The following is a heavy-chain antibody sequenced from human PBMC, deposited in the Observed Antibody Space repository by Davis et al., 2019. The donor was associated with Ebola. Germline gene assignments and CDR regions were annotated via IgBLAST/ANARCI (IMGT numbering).Heavy chain of an antibody. V-gene: IGHV6-1*01. CDR2: IYYRSKWYS. CDR3: ARDHCSGGSCYLMDWFDP. D-gene: IGHD2-15*01. CDR1: GDSVSSNSAA. Sequence: QTLSLTCAISGDSVSSNSAAWNWIRQSPSRGLEWLGRIYYRSKWYSDYAVSVKSRITINPDTSKNQFSLQLNSVTPEDTAVYYCARDHCSGGSCYLMDWFDPWGQGTRVTVSS. J-gene: IGHJ5*02.